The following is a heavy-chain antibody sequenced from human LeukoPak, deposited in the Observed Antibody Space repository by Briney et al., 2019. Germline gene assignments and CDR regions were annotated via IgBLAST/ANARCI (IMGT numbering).Heavy chain of an antibody. CDR1: GYSISSGYY. CDR3: ARSRQTLRFLEWSHYMDV. Sequence: SETLSLTCTVSGYSISSGYYWGWIRQPPGKGLECIASIYHSGSTYYNPSLKSRVTISVDMSKNQFSLKLSSVTAADTAVYYCARSRQTLRFLEWSHYMDVWGKGTTVTVSS. D-gene: IGHD3-3*01. CDR2: IYHSGST. J-gene: IGHJ6*03. V-gene: IGHV4-38-2*02.